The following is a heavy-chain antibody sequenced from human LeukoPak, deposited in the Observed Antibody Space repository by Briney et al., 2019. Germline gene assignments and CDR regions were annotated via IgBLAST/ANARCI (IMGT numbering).Heavy chain of an antibody. D-gene: IGHD3-10*01. CDR3: ASESYGRTIDY. V-gene: IGHV4-59*01. CDR1: GGSISSYY. CDR2: IYYTGST. J-gene: IGHJ4*02. Sequence: PSETLSLTCTVSGGSISSYYWSWIRQPPGKGLEWIGYIYYTGSTNYNPSLKSRVTISADTSKNQFSLKLNSVSAADTAVYYCASESYGRTIDYWGQGTLVTVSS.